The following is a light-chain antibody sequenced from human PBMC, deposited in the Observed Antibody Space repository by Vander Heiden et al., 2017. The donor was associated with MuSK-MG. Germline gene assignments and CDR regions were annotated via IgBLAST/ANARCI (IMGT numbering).Light chain of an antibody. CDR2: GAS. CDR3: HQYSDWSMLP. Sequence: EIVITQSPATLSVSPGERATLSCRASQGVSSDLAWYQQNPGQPPRLLIYGASTRATGIPARFSGSGSGTEFTLAISSLQSEDFAVYYCHQYSDWSMLPFGGGTKVEIK. CDR1: QGVSSD. V-gene: IGKV3-15*01. J-gene: IGKJ4*01.